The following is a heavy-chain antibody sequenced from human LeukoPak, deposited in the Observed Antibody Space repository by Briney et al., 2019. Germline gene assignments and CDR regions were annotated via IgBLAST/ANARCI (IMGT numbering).Heavy chain of an antibody. CDR2: INPNSGGT. CDR1: GYTFTGYY. V-gene: IGHV1-2*02. CDR3: AREPLTPTSGYGWIVYPGSYHYGMDV. D-gene: IGHD5-12*01. J-gene: IGHJ6*02. Sequence: ASVKVSCKASGYTFTGYYMHWVRQAPGQGLEWMGWINPNSGGTNYAQKFQGRVTMTRDTSISTAYMELSRLRSDDTAVYYCAREPLTPTSGYGWIVYPGSYHYGMDVWGQGTTVTVSS.